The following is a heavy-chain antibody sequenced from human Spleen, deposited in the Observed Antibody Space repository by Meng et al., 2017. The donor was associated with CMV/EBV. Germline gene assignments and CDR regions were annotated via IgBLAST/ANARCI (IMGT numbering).Heavy chain of an antibody. CDR2: IYTSGST. J-gene: IGHJ5*02. Sequence: VHLPCPVPGMVKPSQTLTLTSTVSGGSISSYYWSWIRQPAGKGLEWIGRIYTSGSTNYNPSLKSRVTMSVDTSKNQFSLKLSSVTAADTAVYYCAREPEGINGFDPWGQGTLVTVSS. CDR3: AREPEGINGFDP. D-gene: IGHD6-13*01. V-gene: IGHV4-4*07. CDR1: GGSISSYY.